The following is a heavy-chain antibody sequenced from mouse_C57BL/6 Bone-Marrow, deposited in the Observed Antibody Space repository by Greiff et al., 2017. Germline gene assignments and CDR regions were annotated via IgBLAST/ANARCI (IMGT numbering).Heavy chain of an antibody. Sequence: VQLQQSGAELVRPGASVKLSCTASGFNIKDDYMHWVKQRPEQGLEWIGWIDPENGDTEYASKFQGKATITADKSSNPAYLQLSSLTSEDTAVYYCTTCSYDYPVAYWGQGTLVTVSA. CDR3: TTCSYDYPVAY. J-gene: IGHJ3*01. V-gene: IGHV14-4*01. CDR2: IDPENGDT. D-gene: IGHD2-4*01. CDR1: GFNIKDDY.